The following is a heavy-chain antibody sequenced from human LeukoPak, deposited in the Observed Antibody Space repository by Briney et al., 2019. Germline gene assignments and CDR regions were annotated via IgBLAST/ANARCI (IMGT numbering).Heavy chain of an antibody. CDR3: ARDLTEYRYSGSYYYYYYGMDV. CDR1: GLTFSSNY. V-gene: IGHV3-66*02. J-gene: IGHJ6*02. D-gene: IGHD1-26*01. Sequence: GGSLRLSCAASGLTFSSNYMSWVRQAPGKGLEWVSVIYSGGSTYYADSVKGRFTISRDNSKNSLYLQMNSLRAEDAAVYYCARDLTEYRYSGSYYYYYYGMDVWGQGTTVTVSS. CDR2: IYSGGST.